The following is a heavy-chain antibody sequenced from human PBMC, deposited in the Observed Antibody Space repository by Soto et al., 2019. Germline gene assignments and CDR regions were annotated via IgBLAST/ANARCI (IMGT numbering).Heavy chain of an antibody. Sequence: GASVKVSCKASGYTYTNNDVSRERQANGQGLERMGSMSPGSRNTGYAQEFQRRVTMPRDISIATGYMYLDSLTSADKAQYDRDRRGSFVSLNWFDPWGQGALVTVSS. D-gene: IGHD3-16*02. CDR2: MSPGSRNT. CDR3: DRRGSFVSLNWFDP. CDR1: GYTYTNND. V-gene: IGHV1-8*02. J-gene: IGHJ5*02.